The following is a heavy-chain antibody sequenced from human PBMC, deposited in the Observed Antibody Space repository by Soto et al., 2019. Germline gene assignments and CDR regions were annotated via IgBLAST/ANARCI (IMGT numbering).Heavy chain of an antibody. D-gene: IGHD1-1*01. V-gene: IGHV1-58*02. Sequence: GASVKVSCKASGFTFTSSAMQWVRQARGQRLEWIGWIVVGSGNTNYAQKFQERVTITRDMSTSTAYMELSSLRSEDTAVYYCEGTGYRENLSVYWGQGTLVTVSS. CDR3: EGTGYRENLSVY. CDR2: IVVGSGNT. CDR1: GFTFTSSA. J-gene: IGHJ4*02.